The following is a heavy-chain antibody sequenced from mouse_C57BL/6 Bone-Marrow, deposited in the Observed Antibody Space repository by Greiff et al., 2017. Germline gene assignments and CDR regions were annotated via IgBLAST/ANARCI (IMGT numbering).Heavy chain of an antibody. V-gene: IGHV5-4*01. D-gene: IGHD6-5*01. Sequence: DVKLVESGGGLVKPGGSLKLSCAASGFTFSSYAMSWVRQTPEKRLEWVATISDGGSYTYYPDNVKSRFTISRDNAKNNLYLQMSHLKSEDTAMYYCARDPISPSYWGQGTLVTVSA. J-gene: IGHJ3*01. CDR1: GFTFSSYA. CDR3: ARDPISPSY. CDR2: ISDGGSYT.